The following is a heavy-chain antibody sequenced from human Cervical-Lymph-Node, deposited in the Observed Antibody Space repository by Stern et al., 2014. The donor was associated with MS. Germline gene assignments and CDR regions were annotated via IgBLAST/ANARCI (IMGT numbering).Heavy chain of an antibody. CDR3: ARGGRGVGLEY. Sequence: VQLVESGGGVVQPGRSLSLSCVVSGFTFSTYAMHWVRQAPGKGLEWVAFVSYDGTQRNSTDSVKARFTISRDTSKNTLYLHMNSLRDEDTAVYFCARGGRGVGLEYWGQGALVTVSS. CDR2: VSYDGTQR. CDR1: GFTFSTYA. V-gene: IGHV3-30-3*01. D-gene: IGHD3-10*01. J-gene: IGHJ4*02.